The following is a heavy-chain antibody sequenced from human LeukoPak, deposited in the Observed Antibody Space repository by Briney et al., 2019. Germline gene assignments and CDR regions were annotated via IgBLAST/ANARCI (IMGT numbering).Heavy chain of an antibody. CDR2: MNPNSGKT. CDR3: ARGGSLLGYCSGGSCSGAFDI. D-gene: IGHD2-15*01. CDR1: GYTFTSYD. J-gene: IGHJ3*02. V-gene: IGHV1-8*01. Sequence: ASVKVSCKASGYTFTSYDINWVREATGQGLEWMGWMNPNSGKTGYAQKFQGRVTMTRNTSISTAYMELSSLRSEDTAVYYCARGGSLLGYCSGGSCSGAFDIWGQGTMVTVSS.